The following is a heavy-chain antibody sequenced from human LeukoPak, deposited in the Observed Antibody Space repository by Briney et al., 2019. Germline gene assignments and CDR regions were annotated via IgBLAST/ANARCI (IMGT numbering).Heavy chain of an antibody. Sequence: SETRSLTCTVSGVSISSDYWSWIRLPPGKGLEWIGYIYYSGSSNYNPSLKSRVTMSVDTSKNQFSLKLTSVTAADTAVYYCARRLRQNLFDPWGQGTLVTVSS. CDR3: ARRLRQNLFDP. V-gene: IGHV4-59*08. CDR1: GVSISSDY. J-gene: IGHJ5*02. D-gene: IGHD4-17*01. CDR2: IYYSGSS.